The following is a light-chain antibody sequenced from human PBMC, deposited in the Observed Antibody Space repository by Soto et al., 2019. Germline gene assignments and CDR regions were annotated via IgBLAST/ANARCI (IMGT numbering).Light chain of an antibody. J-gene: IGLJ2*01. CDR2: NVS. V-gene: IGLV2-23*02. CDR3: SSYTGSDVV. Sequence: QSALTQPASVSGSPGQSITISCTETSSDIGSYNLVSWYQQHPGKAPILMIYNVSKRPSEVSNRFSGSKSGNTASLTISGLQAEDEADYYCSSYTGSDVVFGGGTKLTVL. CDR1: SSDIGSYNL.